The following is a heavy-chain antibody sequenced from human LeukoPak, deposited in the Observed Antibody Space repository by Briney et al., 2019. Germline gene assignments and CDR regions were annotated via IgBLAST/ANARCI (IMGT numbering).Heavy chain of an antibody. CDR1: GFTFSNNG. CDR3: ARGHSGIFGVVIAHYDY. CDR2: IWYDGSNK. J-gene: IGHJ4*02. D-gene: IGHD3-3*01. Sequence: GGSLRLSCAASGFTFSNNGMHWVRQAPGKGLEWVAIIWYDGSNKYYADSVKGRFTISRENAKNSLYLQMNSLRAGDTAVYYCARGHSGIFGVVIAHYDYWGQGTLVTVSS. V-gene: IGHV3-33*01.